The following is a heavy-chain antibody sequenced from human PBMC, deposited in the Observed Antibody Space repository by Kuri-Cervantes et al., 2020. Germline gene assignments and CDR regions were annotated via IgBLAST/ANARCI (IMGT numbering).Heavy chain of an antibody. CDR2: IRNSSSMI. J-gene: IGHJ4*02. CDR3: ARDWGSSGWFDY. D-gene: IGHD6-19*01. Sequence: GESLKISCAASGFMYSGCIMDWVRQAPGKGLEWVSNIRNSSSMIHYADSVKGRFTISRDNAKNTLYLQMNSLRAEDTAVYYCARDWGSSGWFDYWGQGTLVTVSS. CDR1: GFMYSGCI. V-gene: IGHV3-48*01.